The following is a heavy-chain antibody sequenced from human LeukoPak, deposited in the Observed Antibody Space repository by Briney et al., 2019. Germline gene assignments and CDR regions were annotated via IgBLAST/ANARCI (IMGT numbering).Heavy chain of an antibody. V-gene: IGHV3-11*05. CDR2: ISSSSSYT. J-gene: IGHJ2*01. CDR1: GFTFSDYY. CDR3: ARDQGGGWYFDV. D-gene: IGHD1-26*01. Sequence: GGSLRLSCAASGFTFSDYYMTWIRQAPGKGLEWVSYISSSSSYTNHADSVEGRFTISRDNAKNSLYLQMNSLRVEDTAVYYCARDQGGGWYFDVWGRGTLVTVSS.